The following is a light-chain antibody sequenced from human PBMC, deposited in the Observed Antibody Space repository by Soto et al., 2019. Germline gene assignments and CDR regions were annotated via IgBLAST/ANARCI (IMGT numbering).Light chain of an antibody. CDR1: QSVLYSSNNKNY. V-gene: IGKV4-1*01. J-gene: IGKJ4*01. Sequence: DIVMTQSPDSLAVSLGERATINCKSSQSVLYSSNNKNYLAWYQQKPGQPPKLLIYWASTRESGGPDRFSGSGSGTDFTLTISRLQAEDVAVYYCQQYYSTPLTFGVGTKVEIK. CDR3: QQYYSTPLT. CDR2: WAS.